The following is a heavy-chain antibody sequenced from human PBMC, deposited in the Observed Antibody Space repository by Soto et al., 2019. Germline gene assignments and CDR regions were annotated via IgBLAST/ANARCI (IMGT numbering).Heavy chain of an antibody. Sequence: QITLKESGPPLVKPTQTLTLTCSLSGFSVSSNGARVGWIRQPPGKALEWLELIYWYDDKHYNPSLKTRLTITKDTSKNQVVLTVTDMAPVDTATYYCVHGTLGSFGHVYFDSWGPGPLVTVSS. CDR3: VHGTLGSFGHVYFDS. J-gene: IGHJ4*02. CDR1: GFSVSSNGAR. V-gene: IGHV2-5*01. D-gene: IGHD3-3*02. CDR2: IYWYDDK.